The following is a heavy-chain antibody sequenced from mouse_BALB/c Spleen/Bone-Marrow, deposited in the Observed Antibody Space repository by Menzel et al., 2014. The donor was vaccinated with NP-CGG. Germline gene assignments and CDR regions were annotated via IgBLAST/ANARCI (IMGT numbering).Heavy chain of an antibody. J-gene: IGHJ4*01. V-gene: IGHV2-9*02. D-gene: IGHD2-2*01. CDR2: IWAGGST. CDR3: ARDRGFGYDRTMDY. CDR1: GFSLTSYG. Sequence: VKLVESGPGLVAPSQSLPITCTVSGFSLTSYGVHWVRQPPGKGLEWLGVIWAGGSTNYNSALMSRLSISKDNSKSQVFLKMNSLQTDDTAMYYCARDRGFGYDRTMDYWGQGTSVTVSS.